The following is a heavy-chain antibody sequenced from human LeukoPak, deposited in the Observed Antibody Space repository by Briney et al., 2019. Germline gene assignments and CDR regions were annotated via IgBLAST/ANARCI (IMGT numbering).Heavy chain of an antibody. Sequence: GGSLRLSCAASGFTFSSYAMSWVRQAPGKGLEWVSTISGSGSNTFYADSVKGRFTISRDNAKNSLYLQMNSLRAEDTALYYCARGDIAVAGFPYYFDYWGQGTLVTVSS. J-gene: IGHJ4*02. CDR3: ARGDIAVAGFPYYFDY. CDR2: ISGSGSNT. CDR1: GFTFSSYA. V-gene: IGHV3-23*01. D-gene: IGHD6-19*01.